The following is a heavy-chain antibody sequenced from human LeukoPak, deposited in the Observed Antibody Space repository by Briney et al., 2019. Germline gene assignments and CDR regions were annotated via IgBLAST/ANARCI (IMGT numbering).Heavy chain of an antibody. J-gene: IGHJ4*02. CDR1: GSTLTELS. D-gene: IGHD3-10*01. V-gene: IGHV1-24*01. CDR3: ATRALWFGEVFFDY. CDR2: FDPEDGET. Sequence: GPVKVSCKVSGSTLTELSMHWVRQAPGKGLEWMGGFDPEDGETIYAQKFQGRVTMTEDTSTDTAYMELSSLRSEDTAVYYCATRALWFGEVFFDYWGQGTLVTVSS.